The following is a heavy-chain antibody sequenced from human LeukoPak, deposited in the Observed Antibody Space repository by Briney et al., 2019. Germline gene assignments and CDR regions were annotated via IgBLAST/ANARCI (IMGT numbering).Heavy chain of an antibody. Sequence: ASVTLSFTASGYTFTVCYVYWRWLGQGQGQERKSGINPNSGGTNYAQKFQGRITMTSDTSISTAYMELSRLRSDETAVYYCARALSSGWYDPQDYWGQGTLVTVSS. D-gene: IGHD6-19*01. CDR2: INPNSGGT. CDR3: ARALSSGWYDPQDY. V-gene: IGHV1-2*02. CDR1: GYTFTVCY. J-gene: IGHJ4*02.